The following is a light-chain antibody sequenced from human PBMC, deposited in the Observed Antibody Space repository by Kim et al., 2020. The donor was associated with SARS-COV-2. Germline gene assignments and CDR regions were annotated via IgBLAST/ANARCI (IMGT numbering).Light chain of an antibody. Sequence: PGQTARITCSGDALPRQYAYWYQQKPGQAPVLVIYKDSERPSGIPERFSGSSSGTTVTLTISGVQAEDEADYYCQSADSSGTYVVFGGGTQLTVL. CDR1: ALPRQY. V-gene: IGLV3-25*03. J-gene: IGLJ2*01. CDR2: KDS. CDR3: QSADSSGTYVV.